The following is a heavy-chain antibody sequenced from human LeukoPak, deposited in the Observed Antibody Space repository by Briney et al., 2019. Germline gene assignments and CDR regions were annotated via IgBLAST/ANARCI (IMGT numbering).Heavy chain of an antibody. V-gene: IGHV3-66*01. D-gene: IGHD6-19*01. CDR3: ARGGSGWEY. CDR2: IYSGGTT. Sequence: GGSLRLSCVASGFTVSTNYMSWVRQAPGKGLEWVSMIYSGGTTDYADSVKGRFSISRDNSKNNLYLQMNSLRAEDTAVYYCARGGSGWEYWGQGTLVTVSS. CDR1: GFTVSTNY. J-gene: IGHJ4*02.